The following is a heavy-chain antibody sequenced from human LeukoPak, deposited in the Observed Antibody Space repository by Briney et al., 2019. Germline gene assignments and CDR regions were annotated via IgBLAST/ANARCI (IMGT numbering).Heavy chain of an antibody. CDR3: ARGKNVLRYFDWLTPKYYFDY. D-gene: IGHD3-9*01. CDR2: INHSGST. J-gene: IGHJ4*02. Sequence: SETLSPTCAVYGGSFSGYYWSWIRQPPGKGLEWIGEINHSGSTNYNPSLKSRVTISVDTSKNQFSLKLSSVTAADTAVYYCARGKNVLRYFDWLTPKYYFDYWGQGTLVTVSS. V-gene: IGHV4-34*01. CDR1: GGSFSGYY.